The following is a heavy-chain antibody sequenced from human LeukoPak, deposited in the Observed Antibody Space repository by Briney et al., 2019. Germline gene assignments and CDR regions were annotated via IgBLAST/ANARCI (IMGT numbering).Heavy chain of an antibody. CDR2: IYPGDSDP. J-gene: IGHJ4*02. V-gene: IGHV5-51*01. D-gene: IGHD6-13*01. CDR1: GYIFTTYW. Sequence: PGESLKISCKGSGYIFTTYWIGWVRQMPGKGLEGMGIIYPGDSDPRYSPSFQGQVTISADKSISTAYLQWSSLKASDSAMYYCVRHGLGSSWFGFDYWGQGTLVTVSS. CDR3: VRHGLGSSWFGFDY.